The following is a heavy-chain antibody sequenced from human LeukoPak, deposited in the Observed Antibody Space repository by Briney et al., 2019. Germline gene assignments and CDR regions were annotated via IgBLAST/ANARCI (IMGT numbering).Heavy chain of an antibody. J-gene: IGHJ4*02. CDR3: ARVNYYGSGSYHGGLDY. D-gene: IGHD3-10*01. CDR2: IYYSGST. CDR1: GGSISSYY. Sequence: SETLSLTCTVSGGSISSYYWSWIRQPPGKGLAWIGYIYYSGSTNYNPSLKSRVTISVDTSKNQFSLKLSSVTAADTAVYYCARVNYYGSGSYHGGLDYWGQGTLVTVSS. V-gene: IGHV4-59*01.